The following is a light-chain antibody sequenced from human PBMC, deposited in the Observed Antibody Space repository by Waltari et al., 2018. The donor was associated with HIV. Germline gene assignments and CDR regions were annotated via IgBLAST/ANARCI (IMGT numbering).Light chain of an antibody. CDR2: AAS. J-gene: IGKJ2*01. CDR1: QSVSSSN. Sequence: EIVLTQSPGTLSLSPGERATLSCRASQSVSSSNLAWYQQEPGQAPRLLIYAASRRATGIPDRFSGSGSGTDFTLTISGLEPEDFAVYYCQQYGSSPYTFGQGTNLEIK. CDR3: QQYGSSPYT. V-gene: IGKV3-20*01.